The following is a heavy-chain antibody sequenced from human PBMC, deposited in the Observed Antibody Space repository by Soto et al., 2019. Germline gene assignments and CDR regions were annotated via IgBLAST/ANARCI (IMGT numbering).Heavy chain of an antibody. D-gene: IGHD3-10*01. CDR3: ARDRVRGSRTYAGFDP. CDR1: GGSISSGDYY. Sequence: SETLSLTCTVSGGSISSGDYYWSWIRQPPGKGLEWIGYIYYTGNTYYNPSLKSRVTIAIDTSKNQLSLKLSSVTAADTAVYFCARDRVRGSRTYAGFDPWGQGTLVTAPQ. J-gene: IGHJ5*02. V-gene: IGHV4-30-4*01. CDR2: IYYTGNT.